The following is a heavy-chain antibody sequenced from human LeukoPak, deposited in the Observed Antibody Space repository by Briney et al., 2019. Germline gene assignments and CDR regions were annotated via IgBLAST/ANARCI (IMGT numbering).Heavy chain of an antibody. CDR2: IKSKTDGGTT. D-gene: IGHD2-2*01. J-gene: IGHJ6*03. CDR1: GFTVSSNY. Sequence: GGSLRLSCAASGFTVSSNYMSWVRQAPGEGLEWVGRIKSKTDGGTTDCAAPVKGRFTISRDDSKNTLYLQMNSLKTEDTAVYYCTTDPDIVVVPAAISSDYYYMDVWGKGTTVTVSS. V-gene: IGHV3-15*01. CDR3: TTDPDIVVVPAAISSDYYYMDV.